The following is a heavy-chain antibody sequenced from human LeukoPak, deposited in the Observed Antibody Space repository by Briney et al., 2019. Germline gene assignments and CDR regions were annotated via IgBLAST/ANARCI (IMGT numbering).Heavy chain of an antibody. CDR2: IYHSGST. CDR1: GGSFSGYY. D-gene: IGHD6-19*01. Sequence: SETLFLTCAVYGGSFSGYYWSWIRQPPGKGLEWIGYIYHSGSTNYNPSLKSRVTISVDTSKNQFSLKLSSVTAADTAVYYCARSLYSSGWYEVDYWGQGTLVTVSS. J-gene: IGHJ4*02. CDR3: ARSLYSSGWYEVDY. V-gene: IGHV4-59*08.